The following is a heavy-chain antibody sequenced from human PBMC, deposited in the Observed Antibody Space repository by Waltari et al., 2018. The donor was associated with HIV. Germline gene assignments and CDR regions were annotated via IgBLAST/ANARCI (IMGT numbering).Heavy chain of an antibody. Sequence: EVRLLESGGNLVQPGGSLRPSCAASGFTFSSYSMSWVRQSPRKGLEWLSSITESGEKTHYADSVKCRFIISRDNSNNILFLQMNGVKVEETAVYFCVKPCGFVRGAPQYFDVWGQGTQVTVSS. V-gene: IGHV3-23*01. J-gene: IGHJ4*02. CDR2: ITESGEKT. CDR3: VKPCGFVRGAPQYFDV. D-gene: IGHD3-10*02. CDR1: GFTFSSYS.